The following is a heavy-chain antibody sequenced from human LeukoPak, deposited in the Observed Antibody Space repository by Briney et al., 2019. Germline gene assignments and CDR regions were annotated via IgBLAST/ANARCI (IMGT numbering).Heavy chain of an antibody. D-gene: IGHD6-13*01. CDR3: ARAGGSGWYAFDV. CDR1: GFTFSSYD. CDR2: IGSAGDT. V-gene: IGHV3-13*04. J-gene: IGHJ3*01. Sequence: PGGSLRLSCAASGFTFSSYDMHWVRPATGKGLEWVSGIGSAGDTYYPASVKGRFTISRENGEKSLYLQMNSLRAGDSTVYYCARAGGSGWYAFDVWGQGTMVTVSS.